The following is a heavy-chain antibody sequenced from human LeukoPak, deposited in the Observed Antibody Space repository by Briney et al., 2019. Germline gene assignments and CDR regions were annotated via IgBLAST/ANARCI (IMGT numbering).Heavy chain of an antibody. CDR2: IYYSWST. V-gene: IGHV4-59*08. CDR1: GGSITSYH. Sequence: PSETLSLTCTVSGGSITSYHWTWIRQPPGKGLEWIGHIYYSWSTNYNPSLKSRVTISVDTSKNQFSLKVTSVTAADTAVYYCARRGGDFVLAYWAPGTLVTVSS. J-gene: IGHJ4*02. D-gene: IGHD4-17*01. CDR3: ARRGGDFVLAY.